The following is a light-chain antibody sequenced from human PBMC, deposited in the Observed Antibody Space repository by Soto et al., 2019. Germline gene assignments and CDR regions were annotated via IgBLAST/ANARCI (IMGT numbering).Light chain of an antibody. V-gene: IGKV4-1*01. CDR2: WAS. J-gene: IGKJ4*01. CDR3: QQYYSSPLT. CDR1: QSVLYSSNNKNY. Sequence: DFVMTQSPDSLAVSLGERATINCKSSQSVLYSSNNKNYLAWYQQRPGQPPRLLIYWASTREFGVPDRFSGSGSGTDFTLTISSLQAEDVAVYFCQQYYSSPLTFGGGTRVEIK.